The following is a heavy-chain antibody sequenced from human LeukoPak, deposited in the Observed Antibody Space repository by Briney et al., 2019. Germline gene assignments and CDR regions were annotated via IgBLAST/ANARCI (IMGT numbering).Heavy chain of an antibody. D-gene: IGHD5-12*01. V-gene: IGHV3-7*01. CDR1: GFTFSSYW. CDR3: ARDAGNGGYDLLDF. Sequence: GGSLRLSRAASGFTFSSYWMTWVRQAPGKGLEWLANIKQDGSEKNYGDSVKGRFTISRDNAENSLYLQMNSLRAEDTAVYYCARDAGNGGYDLLDFWGQGTLVTVS. J-gene: IGHJ4*02. CDR2: IKQDGSEK.